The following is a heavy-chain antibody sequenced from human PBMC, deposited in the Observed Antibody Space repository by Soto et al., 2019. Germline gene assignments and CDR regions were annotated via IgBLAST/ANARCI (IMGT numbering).Heavy chain of an antibody. V-gene: IGHV3-30-3*01. Sequence: HPGGSLRLSCAASGFTFSSYAMHWVRQAPGKGLEWVAVISYDGSNKYYADSVKGRFTISRDNSKNTLYLQMNSLRAEDTAVYYCARDRRGGYGQWGQGTLVTVSS. CDR2: ISYDGSNK. CDR1: GFTFSSYA. D-gene: IGHD5-12*01. J-gene: IGHJ4*02. CDR3: ARDRRGGYGQ.